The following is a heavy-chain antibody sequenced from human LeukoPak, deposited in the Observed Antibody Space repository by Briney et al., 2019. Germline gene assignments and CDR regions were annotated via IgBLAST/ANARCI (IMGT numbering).Heavy chain of an antibody. CDR2: INHSGST. D-gene: IGHD6-13*01. CDR1: GGSFSGYY. J-gene: IGHJ5*02. V-gene: IGHV4-34*01. Sequence: SETLSLTCAVYGGSFSGYYWSWIRQPPGKGLEWIGEINHSGSTNYNPSLKSRVTISVDTSKNQFSLKLGSVTAADTAVYYCARGRYSSWFDPWGQGTLVTVSS. CDR3: ARGRYSSWFDP.